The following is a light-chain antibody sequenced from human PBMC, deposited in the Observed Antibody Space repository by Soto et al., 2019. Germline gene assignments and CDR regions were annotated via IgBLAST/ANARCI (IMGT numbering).Light chain of an antibody. CDR3: LQRSDWRT. Sequence: DIQMTQSPSSLSASVGDRVTITCQASQDISHYLNWYQQKPGKAPKLLIYDAFNLETGVPSRFSGSGSGTDFTLTISRLEPEDFAVYYCLQRSDWRTFGRGTKVDIK. CDR2: DAF. J-gene: IGKJ1*01. CDR1: QDISHY. V-gene: IGKV1-33*01.